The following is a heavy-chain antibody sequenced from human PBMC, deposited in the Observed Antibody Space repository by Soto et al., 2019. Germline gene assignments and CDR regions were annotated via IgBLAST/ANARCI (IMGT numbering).Heavy chain of an antibody. Sequence: GGSLRLSCAASGFTFSSYGMHWVRQAPGKGLEWVAVIWYDGSNKYYADSVKGRFTISRDNSKNTLYLQMNSLRAEDTAVYYCARDQSIAAAGPRYYYYYGMDVWGQGTTVTVSS. CDR2: IWYDGSNK. CDR3: ARDQSIAAAGPRYYYYYGMDV. CDR1: GFTFSSYG. J-gene: IGHJ6*02. V-gene: IGHV3-33*01. D-gene: IGHD6-13*01.